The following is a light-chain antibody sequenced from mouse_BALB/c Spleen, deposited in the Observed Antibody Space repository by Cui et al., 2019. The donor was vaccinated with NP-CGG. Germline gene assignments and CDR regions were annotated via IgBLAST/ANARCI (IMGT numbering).Light chain of an antibody. CDR2: GTN. Sequence: QAVVTQESALTTTPGETVTLTCRSSTGTVTTSNYANWVQEKPDHLFTGLIGGTNNRAPGFPGRISGSLIGDKAALTITGAQTEDEAIYFCALWYSNHWVFGGGTKLTVL. CDR3: ALWYSNHWV. J-gene: IGLJ1*01. CDR1: TGTVTTSNY. V-gene: IGLV1*01.